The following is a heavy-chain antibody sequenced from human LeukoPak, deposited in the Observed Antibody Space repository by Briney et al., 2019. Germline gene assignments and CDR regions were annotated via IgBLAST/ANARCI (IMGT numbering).Heavy chain of an antibody. CDR2: IKQDGSEK. D-gene: IGHD3/OR15-3a*01. Sequence: GGSLRLSCAASGFTFSSYWMSWVRQAPGKGLEWVANIKQDGSEKYYVDSVKGRFTISRDNAKNSLYLQMNSLRAEDTAVYYCARGSAWDWNYFDYWGQGTLVTVSS. CDR3: ARGSAWDWNYFDY. J-gene: IGHJ4*02. CDR1: GFTFSSYW. V-gene: IGHV3-7*01.